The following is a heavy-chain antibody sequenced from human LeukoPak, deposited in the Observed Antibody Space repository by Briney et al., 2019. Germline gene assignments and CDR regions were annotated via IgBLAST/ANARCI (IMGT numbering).Heavy chain of an antibody. J-gene: IGHJ4*02. CDR1: GYTFTGYY. V-gene: IGHV1-46*01. CDR2: INPSSGST. CDR3: AIMSRVDTGKSPFDD. Sequence: GASVKVSCKASGYTFTGYYMHWVRQAPGQGLEWMGVINPSSGSTNYAQNFQGRVTMTRDTSTSTVYMELSSLRSEDTAMYYCAIMSRVDTGKSPFDDWGLGSLVTVSS. D-gene: IGHD5-18*01.